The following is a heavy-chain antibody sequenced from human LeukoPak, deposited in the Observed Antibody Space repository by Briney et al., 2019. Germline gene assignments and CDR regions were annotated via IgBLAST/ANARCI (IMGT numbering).Heavy chain of an antibody. CDR2: INPNSGGT. V-gene: IGHV1-2*02. CDR3: ARDYKRREGATCPLWGY. Sequence: ASVKVSCKASGYTFTGYYMHWVRQAPGQGLEWMGWINPNSGGTNYAQKFQGRVTMTRDTSISTAYMELSRLRSDDTAVYYCARDYKRREGATCPLWGYWGQGTLVTVSS. J-gene: IGHJ4*02. CDR1: GYTFTGYY. D-gene: IGHD1-26*01.